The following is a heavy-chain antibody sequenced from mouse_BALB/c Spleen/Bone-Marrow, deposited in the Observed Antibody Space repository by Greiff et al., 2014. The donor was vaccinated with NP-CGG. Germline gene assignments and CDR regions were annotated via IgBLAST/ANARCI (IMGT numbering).Heavy chain of an antibody. CDR2: INPYNGAT. J-gene: IGHJ1*01. CDR3: ASHYDGSSYWYFDV. CDR1: GCSFTGYY. D-gene: IGHD1-1*01. Sequence: EVKLQESGPELVKPGASVKISCKASGCSFTGYYMHWVKQSHVKSLEWIGRINPYNGATSYNQNFKDKASLTVDKSSSTAYMELHNLTSEDSAVYYCASHYDGSSYWYFDVWGAGTTVTVSS. V-gene: IGHV1-31*01.